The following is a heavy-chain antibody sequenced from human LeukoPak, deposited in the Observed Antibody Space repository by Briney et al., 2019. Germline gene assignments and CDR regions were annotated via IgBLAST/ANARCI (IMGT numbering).Heavy chain of an antibody. V-gene: IGHV4-59*01. CDR1: GGSISSYY. D-gene: IGHD3-22*01. J-gene: IGHJ5*02. CDR2: IYYSGST. CDR3: ARVINYYDSSGPLFWFDP. Sequence: PSETLSLTCTVSGGSISSYYWSWIRQPPGKGLEWIGYIYYSGSTNYNPSLKSRVTISVDTSKNQFSLKPSSVTAADTAVYYCARVINYYDSSGPLFWFDPWGQGTLVTVSS.